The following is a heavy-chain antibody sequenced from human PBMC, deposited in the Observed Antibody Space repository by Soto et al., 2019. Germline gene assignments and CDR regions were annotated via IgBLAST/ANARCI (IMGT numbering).Heavy chain of an antibody. CDR3: ARGTRAIAAAGAFDY. J-gene: IGHJ4*02. V-gene: IGHV4-4*07. Sequence: QVQLQESGPGLVKPSETLSLTCTVSGGSISSYYWSWIREPAGKGLEWIGRIYTSGSTNYNPSLKSRVTMSVDTSKNQFSLKLSSVTAADTAVYYCARGTRAIAAAGAFDYWGQGTLVTVSS. CDR1: GGSISSYY. D-gene: IGHD6-13*01. CDR2: IYTSGST.